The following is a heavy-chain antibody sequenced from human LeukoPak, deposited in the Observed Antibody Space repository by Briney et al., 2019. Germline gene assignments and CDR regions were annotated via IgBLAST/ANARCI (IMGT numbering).Heavy chain of an antibody. D-gene: IGHD4-17*01. CDR1: GGSISSSSYH. J-gene: IGHJ4*02. CDR3: ARLGHYGEFDY. V-gene: IGHV4-39*01. CDR2: IYYSGSS. Sequence: PSETLSLTCTVSGGSISSSSYHWGWIRQPPGKGLEWIGTIYYSGSSYYNPSLKSRVTISVDTSNNQFSLKLSSVTAADTAVYYCARLGHYGEFDYGGQGTLVTVSS.